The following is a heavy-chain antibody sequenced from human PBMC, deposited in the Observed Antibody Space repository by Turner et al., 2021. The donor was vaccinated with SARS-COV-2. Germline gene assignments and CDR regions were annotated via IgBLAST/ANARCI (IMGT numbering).Heavy chain of an antibody. V-gene: IGHV3-72*01. Sequence: EVQLVESGGGVVQPGGSLRLSCSTSGFAFTDYYMDWVRQATGKGREWVGRTRNKPYRYTTEYAASVKGRFIISRDDSRNSLHLQMSSLKTEDTAVYYCTTYGVISHSASDVWGQGATVTVSS. CDR2: TRNKPYRYTT. CDR1: GFAFTDYY. CDR3: TTYGVISHSASDV. J-gene: IGHJ6*02. D-gene: IGHD4-17*01.